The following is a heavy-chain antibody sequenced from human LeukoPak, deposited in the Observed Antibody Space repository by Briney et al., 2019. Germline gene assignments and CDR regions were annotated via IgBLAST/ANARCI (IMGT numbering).Heavy chain of an antibody. Sequence: SETLSLTCTVSGGSISSGSYYWSWIRQPAGKGLEWIGRIYTSGSTYYNPSLKSRVTISVDTSKNQFSLKLSSVTAADTAVYYCARISGITMIVVIISQDAFDIWGQGTMVTVSS. D-gene: IGHD3-22*01. V-gene: IGHV4-61*02. CDR2: IYTSGST. CDR1: GGSISSGSYY. J-gene: IGHJ3*02. CDR3: ARISGITMIVVIISQDAFDI.